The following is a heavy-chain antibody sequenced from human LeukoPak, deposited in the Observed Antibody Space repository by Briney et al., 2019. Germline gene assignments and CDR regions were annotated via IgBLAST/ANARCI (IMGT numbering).Heavy chain of an antibody. Sequence: GGSLRLSCTASRFTFGDYAMSWFRQAPGKGLEWVGFIRSKAYGGTTEYAASVKGRFTISRDDSKSIAYLQMNSLKTEDTAVYYCTRDLVYYYDSSGYHDDAFDIWGQGTMVTVSS. CDR3: TRDLVYYYDSSGYHDDAFDI. D-gene: IGHD3-22*01. CDR2: IRSKAYGGTT. CDR1: RFTFGDYA. V-gene: IGHV3-49*03. J-gene: IGHJ3*02.